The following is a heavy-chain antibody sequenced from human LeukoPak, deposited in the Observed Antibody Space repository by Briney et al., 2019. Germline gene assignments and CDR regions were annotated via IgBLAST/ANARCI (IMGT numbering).Heavy chain of an antibody. V-gene: IGHV3-7*01. CDR2: IKGDGSER. J-gene: IGHJ5*02. D-gene: IGHD6-19*01. CDR3: VRQAGVS. CDR1: GFSISNYW. Sequence: GGSLRLFCAVSGFSISNYWMTWVRQAPGKGLEWVANIKGDGSERYYVDSVKGRFTISRDNAKNSLYLQMNSLRAEDTAVYYCVRQAGVSWGQGTLVTVSS.